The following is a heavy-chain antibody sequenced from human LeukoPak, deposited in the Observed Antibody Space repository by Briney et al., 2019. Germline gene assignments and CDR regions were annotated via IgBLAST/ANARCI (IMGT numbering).Heavy chain of an antibody. CDR2: IGGSGGST. V-gene: IGHV3-23*01. J-gene: IGHJ4*02. CDR3: ARVSYSSGYYYFDY. Sequence: GGSLRLSCAASGFTFSSYAMSWVRQAPGKGLEWVSAIGGSGGSTYYADSVKGRFTISRDNSKNTLYLQMNSLRAEDTAVYYCARVSYSSGYYYFDYWGQGTLVTVSS. CDR1: GFTFSSYA. D-gene: IGHD3-22*01.